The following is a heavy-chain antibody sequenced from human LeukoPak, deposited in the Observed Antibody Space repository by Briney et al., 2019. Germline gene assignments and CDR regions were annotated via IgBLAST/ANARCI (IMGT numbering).Heavy chain of an antibody. CDR2: INHSGST. J-gene: IGHJ6*02. D-gene: IGHD3-22*01. CDR1: GGSFSGYY. CDR3: ARVDRSSGYYYYGMDV. V-gene: IGHV4-34*01. Sequence: PSETLSLTCAVYGGSFSGYYWSWIRQPPGKGLEWIGEINHSGSTNYNPSLKSRVTISVDTSKNQFSLKLSSVTAADTAVYYRARVDRSSGYYYYGMDVWGQGTTVTVSS.